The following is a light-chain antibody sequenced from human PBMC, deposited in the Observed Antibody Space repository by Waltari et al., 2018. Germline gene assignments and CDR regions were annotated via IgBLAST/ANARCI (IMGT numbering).Light chain of an antibody. V-gene: IGKV3-15*01. J-gene: IGKJ1*01. CDR3: QQYADWPPT. CDR2: GAS. Sequence: EIVMTQSPATLSVSPGERATLSCRASQSLSSNLVWYQQKPGQAPSLLIYGASTRATGIPARFSGSGSGTEFTLTISSLQSEDFAVYYCQQYADWPPTFGQGTKVEI. CDR1: QSLSSN.